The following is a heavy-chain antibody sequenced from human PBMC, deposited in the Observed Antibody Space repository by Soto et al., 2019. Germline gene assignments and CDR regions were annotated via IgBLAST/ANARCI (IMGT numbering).Heavy chain of an antibody. CDR2: ISSSSSYI. CDR3: ARDLGIAAAHNPYYFGY. V-gene: IGHV3-21*01. D-gene: IGHD6-13*01. J-gene: IGHJ4*02. Sequence: PGGSLRLSCAASGFTFSSYSMSWVLQAPGKGLEWVSSISSSSSYIYYADSVKGRFTISRDNAKNSLYLQMNSLRAEDTAVYYCARDLGIAAAHNPYYFGYWGQGTLVTVSS. CDR1: GFTFSSYS.